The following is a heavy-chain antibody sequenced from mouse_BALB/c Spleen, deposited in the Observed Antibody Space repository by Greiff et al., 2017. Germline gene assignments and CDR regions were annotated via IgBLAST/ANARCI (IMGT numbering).Heavy chain of an antibody. CDR1: GFTFSSYG. Sequence: EVQGVESGGDLVKPGGSLKLSCAASGFTFSSYGMSWVRQTPDKRLEWVATISSGGSYTYYPDSVKGRFTISRDNAKNTLYLQMSSLKSEDTAMYYCARSTSGITSYYYAMDYWGQGTSVTVSS. J-gene: IGHJ4*01. CDR3: ARSTSGITSYYYAMDY. V-gene: IGHV5-6*01. CDR2: ISSGGSYT. D-gene: IGHD2-4*01.